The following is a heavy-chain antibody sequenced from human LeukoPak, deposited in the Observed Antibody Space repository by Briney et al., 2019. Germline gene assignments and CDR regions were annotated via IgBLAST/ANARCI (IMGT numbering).Heavy chain of an antibody. J-gene: IGHJ4*02. CDR2: ISSSSSYI. V-gene: IGHV3-21*01. Sequence: GGSLRLSCAASGFTFSNYWMSWVRQAPGKGLEWVSSISSSSSYIYYADSVKGRFTISRDNAKNSLYLQMNSLRAEDTAVYYCARDPPLAAAGGDYWGQGTLVTVSS. CDR1: GFTFSNYW. D-gene: IGHD6-13*01. CDR3: ARDPPLAAAGGDY.